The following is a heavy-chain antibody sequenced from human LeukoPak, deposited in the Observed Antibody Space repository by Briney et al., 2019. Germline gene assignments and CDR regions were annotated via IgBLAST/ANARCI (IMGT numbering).Heavy chain of an antibody. V-gene: IGHV3-21*01. Sequence: PGGSLRLSCAASGFTFSSYSMNWVRQAPGKGLEWVSSISSSSSYIYYADSVKGRFTISRDNAKNSLYLQMNSLGAEDTAVYYCARTYCSSTSCYDTRYYYYDMDVWGQGTTVTVSS. CDR3: ARTYCSSTSCYDTRYYYYDMDV. CDR1: GFTFSSYS. J-gene: IGHJ6*02. CDR2: ISSSSSYI. D-gene: IGHD2-2*01.